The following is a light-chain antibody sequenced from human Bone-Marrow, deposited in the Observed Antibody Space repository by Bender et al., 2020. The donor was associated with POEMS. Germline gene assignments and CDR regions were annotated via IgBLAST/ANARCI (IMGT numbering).Light chain of an antibody. V-gene: IGLV2-14*03. CDR1: SSDVGGYDY. CDR2: GVS. J-gene: IGLJ1*01. CDR3: SSITTISTFV. Sequence: QSALTQPASVSGSPGQSITISCTGTSSDVGGYDYVSWYQQHPGKAPKLMIYGVSNRPSGISSRFSGSKSGNTASLTISGLQAEDEADYFCSSITTISTFVFGTGTKVTVL.